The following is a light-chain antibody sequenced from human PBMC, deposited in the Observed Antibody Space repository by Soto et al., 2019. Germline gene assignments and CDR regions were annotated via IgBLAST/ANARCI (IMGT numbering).Light chain of an antibody. CDR3: ASYTTSSTYV. CDR1: SSDVGGYSY. V-gene: IGLV2-14*01. J-gene: IGLJ1*01. CDR2: DVS. Sequence: QSVLTQPASVSGSPGQSIAISCTGKSSDVGGYSYVSWYQQQPGKAPKLVISDVSNRPSGVSDRFSGSKSGNTASLTISGLQTEDEADYYCASYTTSSTYVFGTGTKVTVL.